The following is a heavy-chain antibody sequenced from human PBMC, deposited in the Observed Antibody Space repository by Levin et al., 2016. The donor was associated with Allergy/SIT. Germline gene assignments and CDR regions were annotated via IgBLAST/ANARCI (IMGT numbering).Heavy chain of an antibody. D-gene: IGHD3-10*01. CDR3: AKNHRFGVPPDGFHF. J-gene: IGHJ3*01. CDR2: ISSDGSDL. Sequence: GESLKISCAASGFTFSHYVITWVRQAPGKGLEWVAVISSDGSDLYYADSVKGRFTISRDNLKNTLYLQMNSLRPEDTAVYFCAKNHRFGVPPDGFHFWGQGTLVAVSS. V-gene: IGHV3-30*18. CDR1: GFTFSHYV.